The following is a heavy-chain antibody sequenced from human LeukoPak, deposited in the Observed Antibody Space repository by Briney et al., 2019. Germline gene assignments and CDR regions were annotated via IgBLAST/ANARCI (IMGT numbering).Heavy chain of an antibody. Sequence: ASVEVSCKALGYSFRDHHVIWVRQAPGQGLEWMGWIHPGTGDTKFGQNFQGRLTMTWDTSITTAYMDLIELTFDDTAVYYCSSHYGPGPVWGQGTLVTASS. J-gene: IGHJ4*02. V-gene: IGHV1-2*02. CDR2: IHPGTGDT. CDR3: SSHYGPGPV. D-gene: IGHD3-10*01. CDR1: GYSFRDHH.